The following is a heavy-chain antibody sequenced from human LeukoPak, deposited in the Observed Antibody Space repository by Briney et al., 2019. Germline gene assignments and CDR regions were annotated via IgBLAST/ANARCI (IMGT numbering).Heavy chain of an antibody. CDR1: GFTFSDYS. V-gene: IGHV3-48*01. D-gene: IGHD5-24*01. Sequence: GGSLRLSCAAPGFTFSDYSMNWVRQAPGEGLEWISYIGIDSGNTNYADSVKGRFTISGDKAKNSLYLQMNSLRVEDTAVYYCARDYKYAFDNWGQGTLVTVSS. J-gene: IGHJ4*02. CDR2: IGIDSGNT. CDR3: ARDYKYAFDN.